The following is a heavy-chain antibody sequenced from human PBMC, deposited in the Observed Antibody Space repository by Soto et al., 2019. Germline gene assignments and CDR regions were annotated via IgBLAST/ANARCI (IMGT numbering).Heavy chain of an antibody. V-gene: IGHV1-69*19. CDR2: ISPMFGAA. D-gene: IGHD3-10*01. CDR3: AREVQVHTPAFVY. CDR1: GGTFNTYA. Sequence: QVQLVQSGAEMKKPGSSVKVSCQSSGGTFNTYAMNWVRQAPGQGPEWMGDISPMFGAANYAPKFQGRVTITADESTGTSYMQLRSLTSEDTARYFCAREVQVHTPAFVYWGQGTVVTVSS. J-gene: IGHJ4*02.